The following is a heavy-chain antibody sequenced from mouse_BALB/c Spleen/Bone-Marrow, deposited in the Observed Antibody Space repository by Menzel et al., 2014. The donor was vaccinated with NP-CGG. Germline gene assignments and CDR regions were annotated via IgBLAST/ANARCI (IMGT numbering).Heavy chain of an antibody. V-gene: IGHV1-54*03. CDR3: ARSRDYYDNNSFAY. D-gene: IGHD1-1*01. Sequence: VQLQQSGAELVRPGTSLKVSCQAPGYVFTDFLLEWVKQRPGQGLEWVGVINPGSGGTNYNEKFKDKATLTADRSSSTAYMQLSSLTSDDSAVYFCARSRDYYDNNSFAYWGQGTLVTVSA. CDR2: INPGSGGT. J-gene: IGHJ3*01. CDR1: GYVFTDFL.